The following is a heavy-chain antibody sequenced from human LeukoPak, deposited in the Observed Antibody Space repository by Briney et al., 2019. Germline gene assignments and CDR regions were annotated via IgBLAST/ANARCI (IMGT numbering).Heavy chain of an antibody. Sequence: SVKVSCKAFGGSLSTYVISWVRQAPGQGLEWMGAIIPIFGTTNYAQRFQGRVTITTDESTSTAYMELSSLISGDTAMYYCARGLRDTFCSGGSCYSDYWGQGTLDTVSS. V-gene: IGHV1-69*05. CDR1: GGSLSTYV. J-gene: IGHJ4*02. CDR2: IIPIFGTT. D-gene: IGHD2-15*01. CDR3: ARGLRDTFCSGGSCYSDY.